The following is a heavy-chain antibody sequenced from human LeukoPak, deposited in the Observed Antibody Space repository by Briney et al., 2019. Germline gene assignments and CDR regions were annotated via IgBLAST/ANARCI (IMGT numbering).Heavy chain of an antibody. CDR1: GYSFTSYW. D-gene: IGHD5-18*01. Sequence: GESLKISCKGSGYSFTSYWIGWVRQMPGKGLEWMAIIYPGDSDIRYSPSFQGQVTISADKSISTAYLQWSSLKASDTAVYYCVRQDTAMVLDAFDIWGQKTMVTVSS. V-gene: IGHV5-51*01. CDR2: IYPGDSDI. J-gene: IGHJ3*02. CDR3: VRQDTAMVLDAFDI.